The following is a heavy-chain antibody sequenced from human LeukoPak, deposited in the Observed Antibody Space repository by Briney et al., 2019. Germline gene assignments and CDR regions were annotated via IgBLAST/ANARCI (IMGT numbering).Heavy chain of an antibody. CDR2: ISSSGSTI. J-gene: IGHJ4*02. V-gene: IGHV3-11*01. Sequence: GGSLRLSCAASGFTFSDYYMSWIRQAPGKGLEWVSYISSSGSTIYYADSVKGRFTISRDNAKSSLYLQMNSLRAEDTAVYYCARDTKSDYQFDYWGQGTLVTVSS. CDR3: ARDTKSDYQFDY. D-gene: IGHD2-2*01. CDR1: GFTFSDYY.